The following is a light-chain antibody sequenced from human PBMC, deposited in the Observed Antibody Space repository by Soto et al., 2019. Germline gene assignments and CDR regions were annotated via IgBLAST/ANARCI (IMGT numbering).Light chain of an antibody. CDR3: HQYGTSPQT. Sequence: EIVLTQSPGSLSLSPGESATLSCRASQSASNTHVAWYQQRPGQAPRLLIYDASRRDIGVPDRFSGSGSGTDFTLAISGLEPADFAVYFCHQYGTSPQTFGQGTKVEMK. J-gene: IGKJ1*01. CDR1: QSASNTH. CDR2: DAS. V-gene: IGKV3-20*01.